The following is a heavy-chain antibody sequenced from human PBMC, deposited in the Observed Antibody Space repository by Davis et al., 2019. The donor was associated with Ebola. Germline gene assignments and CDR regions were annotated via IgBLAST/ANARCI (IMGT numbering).Heavy chain of an antibody. Sequence: SFSSNYMTWIRQPPGKGLEWIGEINHSGSTNYNPSLKSLVTISVDTSKNQFSLKLSSVTAADTAVYYCARVGSYYSSFGYWGQGTLVTVSS. CDR3: ARVGSYYSSFGY. V-gene: IGHV4-34*01. J-gene: IGHJ4*02. CDR1: SFSSNY. D-gene: IGHD1-26*01. CDR2: INHSGST.